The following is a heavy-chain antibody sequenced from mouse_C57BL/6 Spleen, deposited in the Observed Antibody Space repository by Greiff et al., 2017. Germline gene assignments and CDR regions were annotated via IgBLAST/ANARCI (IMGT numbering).Heavy chain of an antibody. V-gene: IGHV5-17*01. CDR2: ISSGSSTN. CDR1: GFTFSDYG. CDR3: ARPSSYGAMDY. D-gene: IGHD1-1*01. Sequence: EVKLMEPGGGLVKPGGSLKLSCAASGFTFSDYGMHWVRQAPEKGLEWVAYISSGSSTNYYADTVKGRFTISRDNAKNTLFLQMTSLRSEDTAMYYCARPSSYGAMDYWGQGTSVTVSS. J-gene: IGHJ4*01.